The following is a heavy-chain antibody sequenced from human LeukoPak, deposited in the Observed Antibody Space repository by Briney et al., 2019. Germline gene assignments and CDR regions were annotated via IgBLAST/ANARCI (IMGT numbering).Heavy chain of an antibody. D-gene: IGHD3-22*01. CDR1: GGSISSSSYY. Sequence: PSETLSLTCTVSGGSISSSSYYWGWIRQPPGKGLEWIGSIYYSGSTYYNPSLKSRVTISVDTSKNQFSLKLSSVTAADTAVYYCARGPDYDSSGYYFDYWGQGTLVTVSS. CDR2: IYYSGST. CDR3: ARGPDYDSSGYYFDY. J-gene: IGHJ4*02. V-gene: IGHV4-39*07.